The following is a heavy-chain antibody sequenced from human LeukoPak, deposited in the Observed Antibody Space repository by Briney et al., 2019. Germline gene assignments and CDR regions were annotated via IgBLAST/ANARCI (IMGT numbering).Heavy chain of an antibody. CDR1: GGSISSSTYY. Sequence: PSETLSLTCTVSGGSISSSTYYWGWIRQPPGKGLDWIGSIYYSGSTYYNPSLKSRVTISVDTSKNQFSLKLSSVTAADTAVYYCARSLRSGSYYPLDPFDIWGQGTMVTVSS. J-gene: IGHJ3*02. D-gene: IGHD1-26*01. CDR3: ARSLRSGSYYPLDPFDI. V-gene: IGHV4-39*01. CDR2: IYYSGST.